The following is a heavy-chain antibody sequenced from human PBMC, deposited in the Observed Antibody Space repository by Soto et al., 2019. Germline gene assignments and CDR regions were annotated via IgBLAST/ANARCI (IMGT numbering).Heavy chain of an antibody. V-gene: IGHV1-2*02. CDR1: GYTFTGDY. CDR3: ARELRKYYYGSGSYYPPIYYYYYGMDV. Sequence: VSVKVSCKASGYTFTGDYMRWVRQAPGQGLEWMGWINPNSGGTNYAQKFQGRVTMTRDTSNSTAYMELSRLRPDDTAVYYCARELRKYYYGSGSYYPPIYYYYYGMDVWGQGTTVTVSS. J-gene: IGHJ6*02. CDR2: INPNSGGT. D-gene: IGHD3-10*01.